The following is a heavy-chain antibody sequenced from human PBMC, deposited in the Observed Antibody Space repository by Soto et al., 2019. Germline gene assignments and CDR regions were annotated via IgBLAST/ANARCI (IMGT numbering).Heavy chain of an antibody. D-gene: IGHD5-12*01. J-gene: IGHJ5*02. V-gene: IGHV3-30*18. CDR3: AKDMAEVATVNWGSDL. CDR1: GFTFTRHD. Sequence: QVQLVESGGGVVQPGGSLRLSCAGSGFTFTRHDMHWARQSPGKGLEWVALISYGGQNKYYADSVKGRFSVSRDNSKNMLYLQMTSLRTEDTAIYYCAKDMAEVATVNWGSDLWGQGTLVTVSS. CDR2: ISYGGQNK.